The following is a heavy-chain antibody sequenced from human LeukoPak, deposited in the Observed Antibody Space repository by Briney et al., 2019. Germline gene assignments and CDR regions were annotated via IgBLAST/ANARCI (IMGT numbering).Heavy chain of an antibody. CDR3: AKDSAFYYIDV. Sequence: TGGSLRLSCAASGFTFSSYEMNWVRQAPGKGLEWVSYISSSGSTIYYADSVKGRFTISRDNSKNTLYLQMNSLKGDDTAVYYCAKDSAFYYIDVWGKGTTVTVSS. V-gene: IGHV3-48*03. CDR2: ISSSGSTI. CDR1: GFTFSSYE. D-gene: IGHD3-10*01. J-gene: IGHJ6*03.